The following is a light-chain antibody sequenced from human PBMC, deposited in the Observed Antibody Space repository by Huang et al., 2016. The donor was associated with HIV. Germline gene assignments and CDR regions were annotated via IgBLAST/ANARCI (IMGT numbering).Light chain of an antibody. Sequence: EIVLTQSPATLSLSPGERATLSCRASQNVNIYLAWYQHKHGQAPRLLIYDASNSATGIPARFSGSGSGTDFTLTISSLEPEDFAVYYCQHRSNWPPLTFGGGTKVEIK. V-gene: IGKV3-11*01. CDR3: QHRSNWPPLT. CDR1: QNVNIY. J-gene: IGKJ4*01. CDR2: DAS.